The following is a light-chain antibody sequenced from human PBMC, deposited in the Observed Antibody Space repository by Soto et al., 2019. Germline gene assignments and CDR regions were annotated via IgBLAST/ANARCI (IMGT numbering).Light chain of an antibody. CDR3: QQRSNS. V-gene: IGKV3-11*01. J-gene: IGKJ4*01. CDR2: DAS. Sequence: EIVLTQSPATLSLSPGDRAVLSCRASQSVSRSLTWYQHKPGQAPRLLIYDASTRATGIPRRFSGSGSGTDFTLTNSSLEPEDFAVYYCQQRSNSFGGGTKVEIK. CDR1: QSVSRS.